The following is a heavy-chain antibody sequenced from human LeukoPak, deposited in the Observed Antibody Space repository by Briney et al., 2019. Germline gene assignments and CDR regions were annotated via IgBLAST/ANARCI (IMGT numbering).Heavy chain of an antibody. V-gene: IGHV6-1*01. Sequence: SQTLSLTCAISGDSVSSNSAAWNWIRQSPSRGLEWLGRTYYRSKWYNDYAVSVKSRITINPDTSKNQFSLQLNSVTPEDTAVYYCAREKVRYDSSGYYYGRQQGHYYGMDVWGQGTTVTVSS. CDR1: GDSVSSNSAA. CDR3: AREKVRYDSSGYYYGRQQGHYYGMDV. D-gene: IGHD3-22*01. J-gene: IGHJ6*02. CDR2: TYYRSKWYN.